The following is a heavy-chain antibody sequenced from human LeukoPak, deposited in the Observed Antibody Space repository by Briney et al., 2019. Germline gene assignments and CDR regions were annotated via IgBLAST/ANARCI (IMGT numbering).Heavy chain of an antibody. D-gene: IGHD5-12*01. CDR1: GFTFSSYW. CDR2: IKQDGSEK. V-gene: IGHV3-7*03. J-gene: IGHJ4*02. CDR3: ASLATIRGDFDY. Sequence: GGSLSLSCAASGFTFSSYWMSWVRQAPGKGLEWVANIKQDGSEKYYVDSVKGRFTISRDNAKNSLYLQMNSLRAGDTAVYYCASLATIRGDFDYWGQGTLVTVSS.